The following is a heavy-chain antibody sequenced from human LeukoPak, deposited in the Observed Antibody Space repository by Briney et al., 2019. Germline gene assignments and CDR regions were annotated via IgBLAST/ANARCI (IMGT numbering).Heavy chain of an antibody. J-gene: IGHJ4*02. D-gene: IGHD3-22*01. Sequence: PGGSLRLSCAASGFTFSSYGMHWVRQAPGKGLEWVAVISYDGSNKYYADSVKGRFTISRDNSKNTLYLQMNSLRAEDTAVYYCAKDPTRFIYYDSSGYHDYWGQGTLVTVSS. CDR1: GFTFSSYG. CDR3: AKDPTRFIYYDSSGYHDY. V-gene: IGHV3-30*18. CDR2: ISYDGSNK.